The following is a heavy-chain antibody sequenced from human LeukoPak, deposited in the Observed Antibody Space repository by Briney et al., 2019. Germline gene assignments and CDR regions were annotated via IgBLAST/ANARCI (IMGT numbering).Heavy chain of an antibody. J-gene: IGHJ4*02. CDR1: GGSISSYY. CDR3: ARGSTYYDILTGYKPEYYFDY. CDR2: IYYSGST. Sequence: SETLSLTCTVSGGSISSYYWSWIRQPPGKGLEWIGYIYYSGSTNYSPSLKSRVTISVDTSKNQFSLKLSSVTAADTAVYYCARGSTYYDILTGYKPEYYFDYWGQGTLVTVSS. D-gene: IGHD3-9*01. V-gene: IGHV4-59*01.